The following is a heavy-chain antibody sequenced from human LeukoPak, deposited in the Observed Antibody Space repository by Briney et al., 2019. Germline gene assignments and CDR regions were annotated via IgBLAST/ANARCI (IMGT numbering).Heavy chain of an antibody. CDR2: IYYSGST. V-gene: IGHV4-39*01. D-gene: IGHD4-17*01. J-gene: IGHJ5*02. CDR1: GGSISSSSYY. Sequence: SETLSLTCTVSGGSISSSSYYWGWIRQPPGKGLEWIGSIYYSGSTYYNPSLKSRVTISVDTSKNQFSLKLSSVTAADTAVYYCARQNLDYGDYGREQYNWFDPWGQGTLVTVSS. CDR3: ARQNLDYGDYGREQYNWFDP.